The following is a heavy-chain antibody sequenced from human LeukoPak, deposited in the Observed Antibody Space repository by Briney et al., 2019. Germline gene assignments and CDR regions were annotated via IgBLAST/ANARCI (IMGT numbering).Heavy chain of an antibody. D-gene: IGHD3-3*01. J-gene: IGHJ4*02. CDR3: ARVTYYDFWSGYHTFDY. CDR2: IYHSGST. Sequence: SETLSLTCTVSGYSISSGYYWGWIRQPPGKGLEWIGSIYHSGSTYYNPPLKSRVTISVDTSKNLFSLKLSSVTAADTAVYYCARVTYYDFWSGYHTFDYWGQGTLVTVSS. CDR1: GYSISSGYY. V-gene: IGHV4-38-2*02.